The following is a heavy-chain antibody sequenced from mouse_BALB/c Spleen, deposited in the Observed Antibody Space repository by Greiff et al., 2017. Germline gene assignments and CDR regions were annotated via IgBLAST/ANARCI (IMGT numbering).Heavy chain of an antibody. Sequence: DVKLVESGGGLVKPGGSLKLSCAASGFTFSSYTMSWVRQTPEKRLEWVATISSGGSYTYYPDSVKGRFTISRDNAKNTLYLQMSSLKSEDTAMYYCTREGAYYRYEGDGNYAMDYWGQGTSVTVSS. V-gene: IGHV5-6-4*01. CDR1: GFTFSSYT. D-gene: IGHD2-14*01. J-gene: IGHJ4*01. CDR3: TREGAYYRYEGDGNYAMDY. CDR2: ISSGGSYT.